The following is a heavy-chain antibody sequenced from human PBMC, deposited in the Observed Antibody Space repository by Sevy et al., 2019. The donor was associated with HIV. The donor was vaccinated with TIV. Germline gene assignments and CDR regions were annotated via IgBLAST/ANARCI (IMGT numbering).Heavy chain of an antibody. CDR2: IGWNSGSV. V-gene: IGHV3-9*01. CDR3: AKDLLPYGSGSYPLDY. Sequence: GGSLRLSCAASGFRFEDYGMHWVRRAPGKGLEWVSGIGWNSGSVGYAVSVKGRFTISRDNAKNLLYPQMNSLTSEDTALYYCAKDLLPYGSGSYPLDYWGHGTVVTVSS. D-gene: IGHD3-10*01. CDR1: GFRFEDYG. J-gene: IGHJ4*01.